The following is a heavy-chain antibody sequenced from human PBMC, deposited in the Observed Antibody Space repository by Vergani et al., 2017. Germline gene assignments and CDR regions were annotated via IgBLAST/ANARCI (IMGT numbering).Heavy chain of an antibody. CDR1: GYTFTGYY. Sequence: QVQLVQSGAEVKKPGASVKVSCKASGYTFTGYYMHWVRQAPGQGLEWMGWINPNSGGTNYAQKFQGRVTMTRDTSTSTAYMELRSLRSDDTAVYYCARRIAAAGTLWFDPWGQGTLVTVSS. V-gene: IGHV1-2*02. D-gene: IGHD6-13*01. CDR2: INPNSGGT. J-gene: IGHJ5*02. CDR3: ARRIAAAGTLWFDP.